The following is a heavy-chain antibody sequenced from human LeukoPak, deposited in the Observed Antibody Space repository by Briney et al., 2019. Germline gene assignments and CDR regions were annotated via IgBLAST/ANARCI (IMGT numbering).Heavy chain of an antibody. D-gene: IGHD3-9*01. CDR2: INTRVTT. Sequence: SETLSLTCAVYGGSPSDYSGTWIRQPPGNGLEWSGEINTRVTTNHNPSLMSRFSMSVDTSKNQISLRVSSVTAADTAVYYCARVGYTFSINDWSRTGLGAYGTKNYYYMDVWGKGTTVTVSS. CDR3: ARVGYTFSINDWSRTGLGAYGTKNYYYMDV. CDR1: GGSPSDYS. V-gene: IGHV4-34*01. J-gene: IGHJ6*03.